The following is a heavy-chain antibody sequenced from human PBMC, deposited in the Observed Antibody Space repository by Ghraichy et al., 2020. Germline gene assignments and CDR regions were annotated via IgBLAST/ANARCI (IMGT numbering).Heavy chain of an antibody. D-gene: IGHD3-22*01. J-gene: IGHJ6*02. CDR3: ARHVLRYYYDSSGYYGPKTDHYYGMDV. CDR2: IYYSGST. CDR1: GGSISSSSYY. Sequence: SETLSLTCTVSGGSISSSSYYWGWIRQPPGKGLEWIGCIYYSGSTYYNPSLKSRVSISVYTSKNKFSLNLSSVTAADTAVYYCARHVLRYYYDSSGYYGPKTDHYYGMDVWGQGTTVTVSS. V-gene: IGHV4-39*01.